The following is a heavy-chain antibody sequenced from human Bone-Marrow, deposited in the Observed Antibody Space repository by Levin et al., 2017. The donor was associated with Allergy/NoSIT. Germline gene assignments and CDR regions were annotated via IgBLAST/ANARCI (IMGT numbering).Heavy chain of an antibody. J-gene: IGHJ4*02. CDR3: ARPATYNYGSGTYYHY. D-gene: IGHD3-10*01. Sequence: KISCKASGGTFSSYSISWVRQAPGQGLEWMGGIIPTLGTANYAQKFQGRVTITADESTSTVYMEVSSLQSEDTAMYYCARPATYNYGSGTYYHYWGQGTLVTVSS. V-gene: IGHV1-69*01. CDR1: GGTFSSYS. CDR2: IIPTLGTA.